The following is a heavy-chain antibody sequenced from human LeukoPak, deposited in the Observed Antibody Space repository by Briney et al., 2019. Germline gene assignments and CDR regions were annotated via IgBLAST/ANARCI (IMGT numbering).Heavy chain of an antibody. CDR1: GFTFSDYA. CDR3: AKSQISGNPNLNS. D-gene: IGHD3-10*01. V-gene: IGHV3-30*02. J-gene: IGHJ5*02. CDR2: IRYDGSNK. Sequence: PGGSLRLSCEASGFTFSDYAMHWARQAPGKGPEWVAFIRYDGSNKYYADSVRGRFTISRDNSKNTLYLQMNSLSHEDTAFYYCAKSQISGNPNLNSWGQGTLVTVSS.